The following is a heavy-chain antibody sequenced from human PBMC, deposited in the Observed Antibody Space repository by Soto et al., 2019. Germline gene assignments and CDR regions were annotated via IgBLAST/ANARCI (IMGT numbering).Heavy chain of an antibody. V-gene: IGHV3-15*07. Sequence: PGGSLRLSCAASGFTFTNALINWVRQAPGKGLEWVGRIKSKLDGGTTDFAASVKGRFAISRDDSTHMVYLQMTSLKTEDTAIYYCTTDSYMTTIVVRFDYWGHGTLVTVSS. J-gene: IGHJ4*01. CDR3: TTDSYMTTIVVRFDY. CDR1: GFTFTNAL. CDR2: IKSKLDGGTT. D-gene: IGHD3-22*01.